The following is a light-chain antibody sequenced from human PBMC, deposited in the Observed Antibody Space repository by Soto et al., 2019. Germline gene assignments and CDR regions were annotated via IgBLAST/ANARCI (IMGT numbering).Light chain of an antibody. Sequence: QSALTQPASVSGSPGQSITISCTGTGSDIGGYNYVSWYQQHPGKAPKVMIYEVSNRPSGVSNRFSASKSGNTASLTISGPQAEDEADYYCTSYTSSSSVVFGGGTKLTVL. CDR3: TSYTSSSSVV. J-gene: IGLJ2*01. CDR2: EVS. CDR1: GSDIGGYNY. V-gene: IGLV2-14*01.